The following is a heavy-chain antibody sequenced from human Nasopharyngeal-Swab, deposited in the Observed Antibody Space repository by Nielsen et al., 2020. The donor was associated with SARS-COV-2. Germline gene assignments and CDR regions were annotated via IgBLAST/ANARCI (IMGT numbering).Heavy chain of an antibody. V-gene: IGHV4-34*01. CDR2: INHSGST. D-gene: IGHD1-26*01. Sequence: SETLSLTCAVYGGSFSGYYWSWIRQPPGKGLEWIGEINHSGSTNYNPSLKSRVTISADTSKNQFSLKLTTVTATDTAVYYCARWSTISRFFDFWGQGTQVTVSS. CDR1: GGSFSGYY. CDR3: ARWSTISRFFDF. J-gene: IGHJ4*02.